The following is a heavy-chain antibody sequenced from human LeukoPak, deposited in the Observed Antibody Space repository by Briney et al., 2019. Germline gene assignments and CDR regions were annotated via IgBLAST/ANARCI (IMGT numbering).Heavy chain of an antibody. CDR1: EFTFSSQG. CDR3: ARDRTSWSDALDV. V-gene: IGHV3-30*03. J-gene: IGHJ3*01. D-gene: IGHD1-14*01. Sequence: PGGSLRLSCVASEFTFSSQGMHWVRQAPGKGLEWVAVISYDTRSDYHVDSVKGRYTISRDNSKNILYLQMNNLRPEDTAMYYCARDRTSWSDALDVWGLGTLVTVSS. CDR2: ISYDTRSD.